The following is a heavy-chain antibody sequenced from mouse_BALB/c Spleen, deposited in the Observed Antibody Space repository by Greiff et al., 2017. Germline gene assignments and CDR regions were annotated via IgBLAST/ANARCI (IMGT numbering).Heavy chain of an antibody. D-gene: IGHD2-14*01. CDR3: ARGRAYYRYGYAMDY. J-gene: IGHJ4*01. V-gene: IGHV5-17*02. CDR1: GFTFSSFG. CDR2: ISSGSSTI. Sequence: EVMLVESGGGLVQPGGSRKLSCAASGFTFSSFGMHWVRQAPEKGLEWVAYISSGSSTIYYADTVKGRFTISRDNPKNTLFLQMTSLRSEDTAMYYCARGRAYYRYGYAMDYWGQGTSVTVSS.